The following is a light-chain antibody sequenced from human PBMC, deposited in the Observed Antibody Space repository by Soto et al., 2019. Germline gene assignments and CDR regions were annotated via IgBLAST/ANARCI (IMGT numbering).Light chain of an antibody. J-gene: IGKJ1*01. V-gene: IGKV1-5*01. CDR2: EAS. CDR1: QTISSW. Sequence: DIQMTQSPSPLSGSVGDRVTITCRASQTISSWLAWYQQKPGKAPKLLIYEASNLESGVPSRFSGSGSGTEFTLTIGGLQPDDFATYYCQQSYSTLLLGQGTKVDI. CDR3: QQSYSTLL.